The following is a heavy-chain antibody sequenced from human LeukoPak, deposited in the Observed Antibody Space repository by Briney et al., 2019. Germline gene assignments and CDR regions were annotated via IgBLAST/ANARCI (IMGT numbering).Heavy chain of an antibody. D-gene: IGHD4-17*01. Sequence: SETLSLTCTVSGGSISSYYWSWIRQPPGKGLEWIGYIYYSGSTNYNPSLKSRVTISVDTSKNQFSLKLSSVTAANTAVYYCARVEGLMTTVTPGAFDIWGQGTMVTVSS. CDR2: IYYSGST. CDR1: GGSISSYY. CDR3: ARVEGLMTTVTPGAFDI. J-gene: IGHJ3*02. V-gene: IGHV4-59*01.